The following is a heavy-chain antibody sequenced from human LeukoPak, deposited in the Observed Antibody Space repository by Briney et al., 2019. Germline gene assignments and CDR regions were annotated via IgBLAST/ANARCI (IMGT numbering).Heavy chain of an antibody. Sequence: PGGSLRLSXAASGFTFSSYAMSWVGQPPGKGLEWLSAISGSGGSTYYADSVKGRFTISRDNSKNTLYLQMNSLRAEDTAVYYCAKALYIVVVPAAPFDYWGQGTLVTVSS. D-gene: IGHD2-2*01. CDR3: AKALYIVVVPAAPFDY. V-gene: IGHV3-23*01. CDR2: ISGSGGST. CDR1: GFTFSSYA. J-gene: IGHJ4*02.